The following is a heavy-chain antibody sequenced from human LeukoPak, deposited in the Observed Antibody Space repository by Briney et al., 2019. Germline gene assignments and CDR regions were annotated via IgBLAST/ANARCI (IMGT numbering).Heavy chain of an antibody. Sequence: SETLSLTCAVYGGSFSGYYWSWIRQPPGKGLEWIGEINHSGSTNYNPSLKSRVTISVDTSKNQFSLKLSSVTATDTAVYYCARGITIFGVATPYFDYWGQGTLVTVSS. V-gene: IGHV4-34*01. CDR1: GGSFSGYY. CDR3: ARGITIFGVATPYFDY. J-gene: IGHJ4*02. CDR2: INHSGST. D-gene: IGHD3-3*01.